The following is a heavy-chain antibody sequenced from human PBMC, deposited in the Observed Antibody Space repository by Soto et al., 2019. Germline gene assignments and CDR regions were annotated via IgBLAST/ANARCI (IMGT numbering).Heavy chain of an antibody. CDR1: GGSISSYY. CDR3: ARGGIAAADPFDY. J-gene: IGHJ4*02. Sequence: SETLSLTCTVSGGSISSYYWSWIRQPPGKGLEWIGYIYYSGSTNYNPSLKSRVTISVDTSKNQFSLKLSSVTAADTAVYYCARGGIAAADPFDYWGQGTLVTVSS. D-gene: IGHD6-13*01. V-gene: IGHV4-59*08. CDR2: IYYSGST.